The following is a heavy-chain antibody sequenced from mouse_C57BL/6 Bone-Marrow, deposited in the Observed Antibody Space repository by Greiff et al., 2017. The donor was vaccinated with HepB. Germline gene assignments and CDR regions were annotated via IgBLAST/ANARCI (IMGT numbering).Heavy chain of an antibody. J-gene: IGHJ4*01. CDR1: GYTFTSYW. V-gene: IGHV1-64*01. D-gene: IGHD3-2*02. CDR3: ARQLRLYAMDY. CDR2: IHPNSGST. Sequence: QVQLQQSGAELVKPGASVKLSCKASGYTFTSYWMHWVKQRPGQGLEWIGMIHPNSGSTNYNEKFKSKATLTVDKSSSTAYMQLSSLTSEDSAVYYCARQLRLYAMDYWGQGTSVTVSS.